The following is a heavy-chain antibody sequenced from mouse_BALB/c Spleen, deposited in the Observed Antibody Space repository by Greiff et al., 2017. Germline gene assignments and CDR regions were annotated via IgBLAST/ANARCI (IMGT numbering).Heavy chain of an antibody. CDR3: ANGSSYFDY. CDR1: GYSITSDYA. Sequence: EVQLVESGPGLVKPSQSLSLTCTVTGYSITSDYAWNWIRQFPGNQLEWMGYISYSGSTSYNPSLKSRISITRDTSKNQFFLQLNSVTTEDTATYYCANGSSYFDYWGQGTTLTVSS. CDR2: ISYSGST. J-gene: IGHJ2*01. D-gene: IGHD1-1*01. V-gene: IGHV3-2*02.